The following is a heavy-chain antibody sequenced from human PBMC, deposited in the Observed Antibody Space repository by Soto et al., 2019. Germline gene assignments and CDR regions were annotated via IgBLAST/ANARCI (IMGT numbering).Heavy chain of an antibody. Sequence: SEPLSLTCTAAGASLGRDIFYWRLLHQNTGKGLEWIGSIYYSGSTYYSPSLKSRVTISVDTSKDQFSLKLSSVTAADTAVYYCARRERAAGTDWWFDPWGQGTLVTVS. J-gene: IGHJ5*02. CDR3: ARRERAAGTDWWFDP. CDR1: GASLGRDIFY. D-gene: IGHD6-13*01. CDR2: IYYSGST. V-gene: IGHV4-39*01.